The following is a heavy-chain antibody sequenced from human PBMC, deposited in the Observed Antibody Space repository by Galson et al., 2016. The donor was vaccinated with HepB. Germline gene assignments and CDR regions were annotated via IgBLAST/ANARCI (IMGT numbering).Heavy chain of an antibody. CDR1: GFTFSSYA. CDR2: SGSGGPP. Sequence: SLRLSCAASGFTFSSYAMSWVRQAPGKGLEWVSSSGSGGPPYYADSVKGRFTISRDNSKNTLFLQMHSLRADDTAVYYCAKSVLEYDILTGYYRRGADYWGQGTLVTVSS. V-gene: IGHV3-23*01. J-gene: IGHJ4*02. D-gene: IGHD3-9*01. CDR3: AKSVLEYDILTGYYRRGADY.